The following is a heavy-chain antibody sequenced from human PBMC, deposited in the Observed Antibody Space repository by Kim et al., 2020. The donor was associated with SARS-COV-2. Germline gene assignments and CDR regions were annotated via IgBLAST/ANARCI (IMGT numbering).Heavy chain of an antibody. Sequence: KFPGRVTMTEDTSTDTAYMELSSLRSEDTAVYYCATVGVYYGSGSQPFDYWGQGTLVTVSS. D-gene: IGHD3-10*01. V-gene: IGHV1-24*01. CDR3: ATVGVYYGSGSQPFDY. J-gene: IGHJ4*02.